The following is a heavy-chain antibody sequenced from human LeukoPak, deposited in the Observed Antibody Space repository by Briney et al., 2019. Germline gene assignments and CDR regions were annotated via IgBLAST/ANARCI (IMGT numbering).Heavy chain of an antibody. CDR2: ISAYNGNT. V-gene: IGHV1-18*01. CDR1: AYIFTSYG. D-gene: IGHD3-10*01. J-gene: IGHJ5*02. CDR3: ARGRSYYGSGSYYNWFDP. Sequence: GASVKVSCKASAYIFTSYGISWVRQAPGQGLEWMGWISAYNGNTNYAQKLQGRVTMTTDTSTSTAYMELRSLRSDDTAVYYCARGRSYYGSGSYYNWFDPWGQGTLVTVSS.